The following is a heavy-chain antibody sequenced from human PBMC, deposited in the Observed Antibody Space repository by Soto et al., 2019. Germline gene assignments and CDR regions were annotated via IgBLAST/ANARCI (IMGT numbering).Heavy chain of an antibody. CDR1: GGSIISGGYS. V-gene: IGHV4-30-2*01. Sequence: SETLSLTCAVSGGSIISGGYSWSWIRQPPGKGLEWIGYIYHSGSTYYNPSLKSRVTISVDRSKNQFSLKLSSVTVADTAVYYCARDLMSDDAFDIWGQGTMVTVSS. CDR2: IYHSGST. J-gene: IGHJ3*02. CDR3: ARDLMSDDAFDI. D-gene: IGHD3-10*02.